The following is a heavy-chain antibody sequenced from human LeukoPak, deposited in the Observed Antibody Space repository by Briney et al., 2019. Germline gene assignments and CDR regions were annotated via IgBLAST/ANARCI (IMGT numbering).Heavy chain of an antibody. J-gene: IGHJ3*02. CDR2: INTNTGGT. V-gene: IGHV1-2*02. CDR3: ARGGSFHEFDI. D-gene: IGHD3-10*01. Sequence: GASVKVSCKASGYRFTDYWIQWVRQAPGQGLEWMGWINTNTGGTVYAQKFQGRVTMTRDTSLTTSYMDLSRLTSDDTAVYYCARGGSFHEFDIWGRGTMVIVSS. CDR1: GYRFTDYW.